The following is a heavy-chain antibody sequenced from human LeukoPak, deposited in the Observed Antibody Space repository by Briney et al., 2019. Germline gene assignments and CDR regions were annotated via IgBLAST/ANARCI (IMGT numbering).Heavy chain of an antibody. D-gene: IGHD3-22*01. V-gene: IGHV2-70*10. Sequence: PSETLSLTCTVSGGSISSYYWSWIRQPPGKGLEWIARIDWDDDKYYSTSLKTRLTISKDTSKNQVVLTMTNMDPVDTATYYCARIRPYYDSSGYYSPFDYWGQGTLVTVSS. CDR1: GGSISSYYW. CDR2: IDWDDDK. J-gene: IGHJ4*02. CDR3: ARIRPYYDSSGYYSPFDY.